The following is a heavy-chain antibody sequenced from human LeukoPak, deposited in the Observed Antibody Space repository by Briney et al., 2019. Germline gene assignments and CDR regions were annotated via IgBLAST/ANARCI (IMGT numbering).Heavy chain of an antibody. CDR2: IIPIFGTA. CDR1: GGTFSSYA. D-gene: IGHD2-15*01. CDR3: AKAEGYCSGTWCFRWFDW. Sequence: SVKVSCKASGGTFSSYAISWVRQAPGQGLEWMGGIIPIFGTANYAQKFQGRVTITADESTSTAYMELSSLRSEDTAVYYCAKAEGYCSGTWCFRWFDWWGQGTLVTVSS. J-gene: IGHJ4*02. V-gene: IGHV1-69*13.